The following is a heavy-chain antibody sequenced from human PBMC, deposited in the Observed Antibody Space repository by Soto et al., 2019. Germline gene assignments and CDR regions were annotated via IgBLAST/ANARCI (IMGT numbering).Heavy chain of an antibody. CDR3: AKDPNYDFWSCFSAVYFDY. D-gene: IGHD3-3*01. Sequence: EVHLLQSGGGLVQPGGSLRLSCAASGFSFSSFALSWVRQSPGKGLEWVAAVSGRGGDTYYANSVKGRFTISRDNSQNTLFLQMNSLRAEDSAIYYCAKDPNYDFWSCFSAVYFDYWGQGTLVTVSS. CDR2: VSGRGGDT. CDR1: GFSFSSFA. V-gene: IGHV3-23*01. J-gene: IGHJ4*02.